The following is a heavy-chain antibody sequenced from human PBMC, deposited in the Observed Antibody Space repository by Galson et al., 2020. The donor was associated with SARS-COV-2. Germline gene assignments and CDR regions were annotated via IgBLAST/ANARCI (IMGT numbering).Heavy chain of an antibody. D-gene: IGHD3-3*01. CDR3: ARDERAFWRNVFDI. V-gene: IGHV1-69*05. CDR2: IIPMYGTP. J-gene: IGHJ3*02. CDR1: GGSFSTSV. Sequence: SVKVSCKASGGSFSTSVITWMRQAPGQGLEWVGGIIPMYGTPNYSQKFQGRVTISTDTSTSTAYMELSRLTSEDTAVYYCARDERAFWRNVFDIWGQGTMVTVSS.